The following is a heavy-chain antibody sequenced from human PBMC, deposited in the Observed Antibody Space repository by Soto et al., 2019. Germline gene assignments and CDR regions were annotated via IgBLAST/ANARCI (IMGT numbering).Heavy chain of an antibody. J-gene: IGHJ6*02. Sequence: QVQLVQSGAEVKKPGASVKVSCKASGYTFTSYGISWVRQAPGQGLEWMGWISAYNGNTNYAQKLQGRVTMTTDTSTSIAYMELRSLRSDDTAVYYCASSPQGYYYYYGMDVWGQGTTVTVSS. V-gene: IGHV1-18*01. CDR1: GYTFTSYG. CDR3: ASSPQGYYYYYGMDV. CDR2: ISAYNGNT.